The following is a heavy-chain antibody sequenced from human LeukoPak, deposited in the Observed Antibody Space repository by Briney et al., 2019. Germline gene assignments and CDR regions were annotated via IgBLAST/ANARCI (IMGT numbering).Heavy chain of an antibody. CDR1: GGTFSSYA. D-gene: IGHD6-13*01. CDR3: ARGIAAAAFDAFDI. Sequence: SVKVSCKASGGTFSSYAISWVRQAPGQGLEWMGGIIPIFGPANYAQKFQGRVTITADESTSTAYMELSSLRSEDTAVYYCARGIAAAAFDAFDIWGQGTMVTVSS. J-gene: IGHJ3*02. V-gene: IGHV1-69*13. CDR2: IIPIFGPA.